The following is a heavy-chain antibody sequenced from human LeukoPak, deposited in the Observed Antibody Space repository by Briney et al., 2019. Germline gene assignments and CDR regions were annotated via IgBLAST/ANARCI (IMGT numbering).Heavy chain of an antibody. CDR1: GYTFTGYY. CDR2: INPNSGGT. D-gene: IGHD5-24*01. Sequence: GASVKVSCKASGYTFTGYYMHWVRQAPGQGLEWMGRINPNSGGTNYAQKFQGRATMTRDTSISTAYMELSRLRSDDTAVYYCARSSNTDKLLTIMGGYYFDYWGQGTLVTVSS. CDR3: ARSSNTDKLLTIMGGYYFDY. J-gene: IGHJ4*02. V-gene: IGHV1-2*06.